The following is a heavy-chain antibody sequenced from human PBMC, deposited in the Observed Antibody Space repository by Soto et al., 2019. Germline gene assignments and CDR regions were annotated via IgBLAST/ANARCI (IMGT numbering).Heavy chain of an antibody. V-gene: IGHV3-23*01. J-gene: IGHJ6*02. D-gene: IGHD3-3*01. CDR1: GFTISSYA. Sequence: PGGSLRLSCAASGFTISSYAMSWVRQAPGKGLEWVSAISGSGGSTYYADSVKGRFTISRDNSKNTLYLKMNSLRAEDTAVYYCAKAFISDYDFWSGYYSRRGRYYYYYGMDVWGQGTTVTVSS. CDR3: AKAFISDYDFWSGYYSRRGRYYYYYGMDV. CDR2: ISGSGGST.